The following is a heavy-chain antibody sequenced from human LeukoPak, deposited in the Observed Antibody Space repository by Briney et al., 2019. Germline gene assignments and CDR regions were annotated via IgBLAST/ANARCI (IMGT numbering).Heavy chain of an antibody. J-gene: IGHJ4*02. V-gene: IGHV3-30*04. Sequence: GGSLRLSCAASGFTFSRYAMHWVRQAPGKGLEWVALISYDGSDKYYADSVKGRFTISRDNSKNTLYLEMNSLRAEDTAVYYCARRAGAYSHPYDYWGQGTLVTVSS. CDR2: ISYDGSDK. D-gene: IGHD4/OR15-4a*01. CDR1: GFTFSRYA. CDR3: ARRAGAYSHPYDY.